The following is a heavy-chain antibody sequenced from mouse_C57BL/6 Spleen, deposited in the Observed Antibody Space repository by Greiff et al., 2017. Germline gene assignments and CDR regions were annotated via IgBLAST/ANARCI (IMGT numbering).Heavy chain of an antibody. CDR3: ARQRSYGSSLYAMDY. V-gene: IGHV2-6-1*01. J-gene: IGHJ4*01. CDR1: GFSLTSYG. D-gene: IGHD1-1*01. Sequence: QVQLKQSGPGLVAPSQSLSITCTVSGFSLTSYGVHWVRQPPGKGLEWLVVIWSDGSTTYNSALKSRLSISKDNSKSQVFLKMNSLQTDDTAMYYCARQRSYGSSLYAMDYWGQGTSVTVSS. CDR2: IWSDGST.